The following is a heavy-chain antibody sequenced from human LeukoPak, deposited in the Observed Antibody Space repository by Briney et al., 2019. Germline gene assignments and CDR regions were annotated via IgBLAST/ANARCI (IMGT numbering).Heavy chain of an antibody. CDR2: INPNSDGT. D-gene: IGHD3-16*02. Sequence: GASVKVSCKASGYTFTGYYMHWVRQAPGQGLEWMGRINPNSDGTNYAQKFQARVTMTRDTSISTAYMDLSRLRSDDTAVYYCARDIKRNGSSYLDYWGQGTLVTVSS. CDR1: GYTFTGYY. CDR3: ARDIKRNGSSYLDY. V-gene: IGHV1-2*06. J-gene: IGHJ4*02.